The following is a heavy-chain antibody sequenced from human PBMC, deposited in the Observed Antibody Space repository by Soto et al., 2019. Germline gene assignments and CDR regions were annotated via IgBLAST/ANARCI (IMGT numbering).Heavy chain of an antibody. CDR3: AREGYDSRNYSDYGMDV. CDR2: IYYSGST. D-gene: IGHD3-22*01. CDR1: GDTISNYY. J-gene: IGHJ6*02. V-gene: IGHV4-59*01. Sequence: PASLCLAWSVSGDTISNYYWSWIRQPPGKGLEWIGYIYYSGSTNYNPSLKSRVTISVDTSKNQFSLKLSSVTAADTAVYYCAREGYDSRNYSDYGMDVWGQGTTVTVSS.